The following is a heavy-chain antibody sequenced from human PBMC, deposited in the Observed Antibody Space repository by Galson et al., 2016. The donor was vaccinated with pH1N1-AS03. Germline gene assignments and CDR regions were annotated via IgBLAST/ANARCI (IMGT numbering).Heavy chain of an antibody. V-gene: IGHV4-34*01. CDR1: GGSFSGYY. CDR2: INHRGVT. J-gene: IGHJ4*02. CDR3: ARASPRGFWGGSPNDR. Sequence: ETLSLTCVVYGGSFSGYYWSWIRQPPGKGLEWIGEINHRGVTNYSPSLKSRLTISVDASENQFSLKLTSVTAADTAIYYCARASPRGFWGGSPNDRWGQGTLVSVSS. D-gene: IGHD3-3*01.